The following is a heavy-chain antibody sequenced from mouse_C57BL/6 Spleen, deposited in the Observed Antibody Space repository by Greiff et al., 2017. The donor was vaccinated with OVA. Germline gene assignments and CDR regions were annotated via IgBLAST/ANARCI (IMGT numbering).Heavy chain of an antibody. D-gene: IGHD1-1*01. CDR3: ARSGFPFITSGPFAY. V-gene: IGHV1-18*01. J-gene: IGHJ3*01. Sequence: EVKLQQSGPELVKPGASVKIPCKASGYTFTDYNMDWVKQSHGKSLEWIGDINPNNGGTIYNQQFKGKATLTVAKSSSTAYMKLRSLTSEDTAVYYCARSGFPFITSGPFAYWGQGTLVTVSA. CDR1: GYTFTDYN. CDR2: INPNNGGT.